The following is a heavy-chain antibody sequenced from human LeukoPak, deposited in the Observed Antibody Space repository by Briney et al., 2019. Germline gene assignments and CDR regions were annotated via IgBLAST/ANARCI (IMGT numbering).Heavy chain of an antibody. CDR2: IWYDGNNK. V-gene: IGHV3-33*06. D-gene: IGHD6-19*01. J-gene: IGHJ4*02. Sequence: GGSLRLSCAASGFTFSNYGMHWVRQAPGKGLEGVAVIWYDGNNKYYADSVKGRFTISRDNSKNTLYLQMNSLRAEDTAVYYCAKEGYSSGRSADYWGRGTLVTVSS. CDR3: AKEGYSSGRSADY. CDR1: GFTFSNYG.